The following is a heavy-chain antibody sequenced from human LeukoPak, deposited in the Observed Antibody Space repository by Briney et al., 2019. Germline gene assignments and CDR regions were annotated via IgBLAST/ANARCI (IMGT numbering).Heavy chain of an antibody. V-gene: IGHV3-30-3*01. D-gene: IGHD3-22*01. J-gene: IGHJ4*02. CDR3: ARDRTYYYDSSGYSSFDY. CDR2: ISDDGSNK. Sequence: GGSLRLSCAASGFTFSSYAMHWVRQAPGKGLEWVAVISDDGSNKYYADSVKGRFTISRDNSKNTLYLQMNSLRAEDTAVYYCARDRTYYYDSSGYSSFDYWGQGTLVTVSS. CDR1: GFTFSSYA.